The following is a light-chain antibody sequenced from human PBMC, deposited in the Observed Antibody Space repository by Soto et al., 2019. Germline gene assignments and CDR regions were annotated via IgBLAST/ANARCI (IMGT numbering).Light chain of an antibody. J-gene: IGLJ1*01. Sequence: QSLLTQPPSASGTPGQRVTISCSGSISNIGSNTANWYQQLPGTAPKLLIYSNNQRPSGVPDRFSGSKSGTSASLAISGLQSEDEADYYCAAWDDSLNGYVFGTGTKVT. CDR3: AAWDDSLNGYV. CDR2: SNN. CDR1: ISNIGSNT. V-gene: IGLV1-44*01.